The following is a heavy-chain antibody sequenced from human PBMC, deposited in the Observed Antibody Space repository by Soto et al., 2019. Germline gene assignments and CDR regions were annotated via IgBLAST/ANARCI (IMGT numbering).Heavy chain of an antibody. Sequence: QVQMVQSGAEVKKPGASVKVSCKASGHTFTGHHMHWVRQAPGQGLEWMGLIDLDIGDTKYSQKCQGRVTSTSDTSITTAYMELRGLRSDDTAVYYCALEPTGTAGFDYCGQGTLVTVSS. V-gene: IGHV1-2*02. CDR1: GHTFTGHH. D-gene: IGHD2-21*02. J-gene: IGHJ4*02. CDR2: IDLDIGDT. CDR3: ALEPTGTAGFDY.